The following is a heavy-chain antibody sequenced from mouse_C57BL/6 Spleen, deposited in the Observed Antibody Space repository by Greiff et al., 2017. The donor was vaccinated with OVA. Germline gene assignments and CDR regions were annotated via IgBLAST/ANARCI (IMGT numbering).Heavy chain of an antibody. V-gene: IGHV5-9*01. CDR1: GFTFSSYT. D-gene: IGHD1-1*01. CDR2: ISGGGGNP. CDR3: ARLYGRGYFDV. Sequence: EVKLVESGGGLVKPGGSLKLSCAASGFTFSSYTMSWVRQTPEKRLEWVATISGGGGNPYYPDSVKGRFTISRDNAKNTLYLQMSSLRSEDTALYYCARLYGRGYFDVWGTGTTVTVSS. J-gene: IGHJ1*03.